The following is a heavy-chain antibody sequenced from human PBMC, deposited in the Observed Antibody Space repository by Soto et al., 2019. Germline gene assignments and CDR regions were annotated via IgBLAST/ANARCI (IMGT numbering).Heavy chain of an antibody. CDR1: GASIGSGGW. J-gene: IGHJ5*02. Sequence: KPSETLSLTCAVSGASIGSGGWWSWVRQPPGKGLGWIAEIFHDGNTNYSSSLKSRVTISVDKSKNQFSLNVYSVTAADTAVYYCARHEGWTGPDQWGQGTLVTVSS. V-gene: IGHV4-4*02. D-gene: IGHD2-8*02. CDR3: ARHEGWTGPDQ. CDR2: IFHDGNT.